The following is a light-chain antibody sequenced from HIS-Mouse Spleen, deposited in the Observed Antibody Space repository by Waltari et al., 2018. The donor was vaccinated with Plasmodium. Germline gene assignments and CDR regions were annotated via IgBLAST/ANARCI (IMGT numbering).Light chain of an antibody. CDR2: DVS. J-gene: IGLJ2*01. V-gene: IGLV2-14*03. Sequence: QSALTQPASVSGSPGQSITISFTGTRSDVGGYYYVSWYQQHPGQAPTLMIYDVSNRPSGVSNLFSGSKSGNTASLTISGLQAEDEADYYCSSYTSSSTVVFGGGTKLTVL. CDR3: SSYTSSSTVV. CDR1: RSDVGGYYY.